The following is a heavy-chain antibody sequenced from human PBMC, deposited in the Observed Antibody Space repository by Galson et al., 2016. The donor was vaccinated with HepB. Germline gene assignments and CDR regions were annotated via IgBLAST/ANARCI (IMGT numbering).Heavy chain of an antibody. Sequence: PALVKPTQTLTLTCVFSGFSLDTREMTVGWIRQPPGKALEWLARLDWDDDKVYNSLLETRLTVPKDTTRNQVVLSMTNMDPVDTATYYCARLRMGRGLRTLDYWGRGLFVTVSS. D-gene: IGHD3-10*01. CDR1: GFSLDTREMT. V-gene: IGHV2-70*04. J-gene: IGHJ4*02. CDR3: ARLRMGRGLRTLDY. CDR2: LDWDDDK.